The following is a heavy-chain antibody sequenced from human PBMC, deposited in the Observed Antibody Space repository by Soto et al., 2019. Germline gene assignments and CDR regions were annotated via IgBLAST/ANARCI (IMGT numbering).Heavy chain of an antibody. D-gene: IGHD3-3*01. Sequence: GGSLRLSCAASGFTFSSYGMHWVRQAPGKGLEWVAVIWYDGSNKYYADSVKGRFTISRDNSKNTLYLQMNSLRAEDTAVYYCARDGYDFWSGYQIAVDPFDYWGQGTLVTVSS. J-gene: IGHJ4*02. CDR3: ARDGYDFWSGYQIAVDPFDY. CDR1: GFTFSSYG. CDR2: IWYDGSNK. V-gene: IGHV3-33*01.